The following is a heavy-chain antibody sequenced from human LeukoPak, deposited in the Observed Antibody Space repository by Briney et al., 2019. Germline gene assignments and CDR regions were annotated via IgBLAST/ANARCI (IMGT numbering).Heavy chain of an antibody. V-gene: IGHV3-53*01. CDR2: IYRGGST. CDR1: GFTVSSNC. CDR3: PKPLLTPGN. D-gene: IGHD4-23*01. Sequence: GGSLRLSCAASGFTVSSNCMTWVRQAPGKGLEWVSVIYRGGSTYYADSVRGRFTISRDNSRNALYLQLSRLRVDDTAFYYCPKPLLTPGNWGPGTLVTVSS. J-gene: IGHJ4*02.